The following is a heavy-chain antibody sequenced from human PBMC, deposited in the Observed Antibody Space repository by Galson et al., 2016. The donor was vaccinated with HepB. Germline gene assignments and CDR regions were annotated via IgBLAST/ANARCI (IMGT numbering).Heavy chain of an antibody. CDR1: GGTFSNFA. D-gene: IGHD5-18*01. J-gene: IGHJ5*02. CDR3: ARPKGYSNSWFAGFDP. CDR2: SIPVFGSA. Sequence: SVKVSCKASGGTFSNFAISWVRQAPGQGLEWMGGSIPVFGSANCAQKFQDRVTITADESTSTAYLELSSLRSDDTAVYYCARPKGYSNSWFAGFDPWGQGTLVTVSS. V-gene: IGHV1-69*13.